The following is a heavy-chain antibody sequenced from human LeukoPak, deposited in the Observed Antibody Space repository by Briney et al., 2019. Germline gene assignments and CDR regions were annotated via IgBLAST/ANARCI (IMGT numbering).Heavy chain of an antibody. D-gene: IGHD6-19*01. CDR1: GYTFTGYY. Sequence: ASVKVSCKASGYTFTGYYMHWARQATGQGLEWMGWLNPNSGNTGYAQKFQGRVTITRNTPINTAYMELSSLTSEDTAVYYCARMTVSGRDNWFDPWGQGTLVTVSS. J-gene: IGHJ5*02. CDR3: ARMTVSGRDNWFDP. V-gene: IGHV1-8*03. CDR2: LNPNSGNT.